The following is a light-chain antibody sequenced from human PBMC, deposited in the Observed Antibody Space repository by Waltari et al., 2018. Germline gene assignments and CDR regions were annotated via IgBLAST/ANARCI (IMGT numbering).Light chain of an antibody. CDR1: QNVGSQ. J-gene: IGKJ4*01. V-gene: IGKV3-11*01. CDR3: QQRDSWPLT. CDR2: DVS. Sequence: ELVLTQSPATLSVSPGERAALSCKASQNVGSQLGCYQQRPGQAPRLLIDDVSNRASGVPARFSGSGSGTDFTLTISSLEPEDVAVYYCQQRDSWPLTFGGGTKVEIK.